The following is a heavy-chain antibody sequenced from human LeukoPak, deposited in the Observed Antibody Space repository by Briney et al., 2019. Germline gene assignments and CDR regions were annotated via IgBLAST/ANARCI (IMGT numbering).Heavy chain of an antibody. D-gene: IGHD6-19*01. V-gene: IGHV3-23*01. CDR3: AKGRLEQWLVIGGYFDY. J-gene: IGHJ4*02. CDR2: ISGSGGST. CDR1: GFTFSSYA. Sequence: PGGSLRLSCAASGFTFSSYAMSWVRQAPGKGLEWVSAISGSGGSTYYADSVKGRFTISRDNSKNTLYLQMNSLRAEDTAVYYCAKGRLEQWLVIGGYFDYWGQGTLVTVSS.